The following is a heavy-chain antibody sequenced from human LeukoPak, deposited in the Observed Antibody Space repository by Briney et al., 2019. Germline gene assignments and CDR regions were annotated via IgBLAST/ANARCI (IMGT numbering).Heavy chain of an antibody. CDR2: IIPILGIA. CDR3: ARSDYGDNWFDP. CDR1: GGTFSSYA. J-gene: IGHJ5*02. D-gene: IGHD4-17*01. V-gene: IGHV1-69*04. Sequence: SVKVSCKASGGTFSSYAISWVRRAPGQGLEWMGRIIPILGIANYAQKFQGRVTITADKSTSTAYMELSSLRSEDTAVYYCARSDYGDNWFDPWGQGTLVTVSS.